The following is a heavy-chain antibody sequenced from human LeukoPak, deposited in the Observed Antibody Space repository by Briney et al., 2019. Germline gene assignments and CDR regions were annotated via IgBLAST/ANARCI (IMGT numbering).Heavy chain of an antibody. D-gene: IGHD3-3*01. V-gene: IGHV4-39*07. CDR3: ARVLPNYDFWSGYRPRAYYYYYMDV. CDR1: GVSISSSNSY. J-gene: IGHJ6*03. CDR2: INHSGST. Sequence: PSETLSLTCTVSGVSISSSNSYWGWIRQPPGKGLEWIGEINHSGSTNYNPSLKSRVTISVDTSKNQFSLKLSSVTAADTAVYYCARVLPNYDFWSGYRPRAYYYYYMDVWGKGTTVTVSS.